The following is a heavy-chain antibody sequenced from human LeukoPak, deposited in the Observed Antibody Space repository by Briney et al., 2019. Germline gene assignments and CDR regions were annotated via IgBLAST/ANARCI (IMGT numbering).Heavy chain of an antibody. V-gene: IGHV4-61*02. CDR1: AGSISSVSYY. J-gene: IGHJ4*02. Sequence: SQTLSLTCTVSAGSISSVSYYWSWIRESAGKGLEWIGRIYTSGGTEYNPSLMSRVTVSIDTSRNQFSLKLSSVTAADTAVYYCAKGLFWFGEFSAPDYWGQGTLVTVSS. CDR3: AKGLFWFGEFSAPDY. D-gene: IGHD3-10*01. CDR2: IYTSGGT.